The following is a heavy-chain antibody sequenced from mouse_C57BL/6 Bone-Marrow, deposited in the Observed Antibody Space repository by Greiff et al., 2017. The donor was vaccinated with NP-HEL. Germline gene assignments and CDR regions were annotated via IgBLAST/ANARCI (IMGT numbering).Heavy chain of an antibody. CDR1: GYSITSGYY. V-gene: IGHV3-6*01. D-gene: IGHD1-1*01. CDR2: ISYDGSN. Sequence: EVKLQESGPGLVKPSQSLSLTCSVTGYSITSGYYWTWIRQFPGNKLAWMGYISYDGSNNYNPSLKNRISIPRDTSKNQFFLKLNSVTTEDTATYYCAREGYYYGTRFAYWGQGTLVTVSA. CDR3: AREGYYYGTRFAY. J-gene: IGHJ3*01.